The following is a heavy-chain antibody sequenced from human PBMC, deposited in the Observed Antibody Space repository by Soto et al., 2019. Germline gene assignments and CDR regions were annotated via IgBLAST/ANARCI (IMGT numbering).Heavy chain of an antibody. CDR1: GGSISSSSYY. D-gene: IGHD2-2*02. Sequence: QLQLQESGPGLVKPSETLSLTCTVSGGSISSSSYYWGWIRQPPGKGLEWIGSIYYSGSTYYNPSLKSRVTISVDTSKNQFSLKLSSVTAADTAVYYCARRNCDTAYYFDYWGQGTLVTVSS. J-gene: IGHJ4*02. CDR2: IYYSGST. CDR3: ARRNCDTAYYFDY. V-gene: IGHV4-39*01.